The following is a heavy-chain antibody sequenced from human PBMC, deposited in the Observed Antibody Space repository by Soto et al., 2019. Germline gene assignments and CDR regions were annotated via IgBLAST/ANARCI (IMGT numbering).Heavy chain of an antibody. CDR2: INHSGST. D-gene: IGHD3-10*02. V-gene: IGHV4-34*01. Sequence: SETLSLTCAVYGGSFSGYYWSWIRQPPGKGLEWIGEINHSGSTNYNPSLKSRVTISVDTSKNQFSLKLSSVTAADTAVYYCARAVFYYFDYWGQGTLVTVSS. J-gene: IGHJ4*02. CDR1: GGSFSGYY. CDR3: ARAVFYYFDY.